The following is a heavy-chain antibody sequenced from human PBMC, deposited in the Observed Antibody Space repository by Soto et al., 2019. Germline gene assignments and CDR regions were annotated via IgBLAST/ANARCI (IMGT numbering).Heavy chain of an antibody. V-gene: IGHV4-31*03. CDR2: IHNSGTT. Sequence: QVQLHESGPGLVKPSQTLSLTCTVSGGSISSGGYYWSWIRQHPGKGLEYIGYIHNSGTTYYNPSLQRRVTISIDTSKNHVSLKLTSVTAADTAVYYCAIDRRDWFDPWGQGTLVTVSS. CDR3: AIDRRDWFDP. CDR1: GGSISSGGYY. J-gene: IGHJ5*02.